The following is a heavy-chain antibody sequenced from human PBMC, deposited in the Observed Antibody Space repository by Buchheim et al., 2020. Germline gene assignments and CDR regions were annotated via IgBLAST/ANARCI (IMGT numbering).Heavy chain of an antibody. Sequence: QVQLVESGGGVVQPGRSLRLSCAASGFTFSSYAMHWVRQAPGQGLEWVAVISYDGSNKYYADSEKGRFTISRDNSKTTLYLQMNSLRAEDTAVYYCAKLGYYGSGSYFTFDYWGQGTL. J-gene: IGHJ4*02. CDR1: GFTFSSYA. D-gene: IGHD3-10*01. CDR3: AKLGYYGSGSYFTFDY. CDR2: ISYDGSNK. V-gene: IGHV3-30-3*02.